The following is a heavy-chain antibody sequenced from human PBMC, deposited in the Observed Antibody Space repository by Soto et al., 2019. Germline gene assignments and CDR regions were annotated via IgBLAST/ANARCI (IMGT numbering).Heavy chain of an antibody. CDR1: GFTFDDYA. Sequence: EVQLVESGGGLVQPGRSLRLSCAASGFTFDDYAMHWVRQAPGKGLEWVSGISWNSGSIGYADSVKGRFTISRDNAKNSLYLQMNSLRAEDTALYYCAKDIGFRGYCSGGSCLPAYWGQGTLVTVSS. D-gene: IGHD2-15*01. J-gene: IGHJ4*02. CDR3: AKDIGFRGYCSGGSCLPAY. V-gene: IGHV3-9*01. CDR2: ISWNSGSI.